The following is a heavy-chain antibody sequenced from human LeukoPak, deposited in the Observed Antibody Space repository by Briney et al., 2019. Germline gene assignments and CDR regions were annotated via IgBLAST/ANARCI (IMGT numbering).Heavy chain of an antibody. Sequence: GSSVKVSCKASGGTFSSYAISWARQAPGQGLEWMGGIIPIFGTANYAQKFQGRVTITADKSTSTAYMELSSLRSEDTAVYYCARLGSGSFNYYYYGMDVWGKGTTVTVSS. CDR2: IIPIFGTA. D-gene: IGHD3-10*01. CDR1: GGTFSSYA. CDR3: ARLGSGSFNYYYYGMDV. V-gene: IGHV1-69*06. J-gene: IGHJ6*04.